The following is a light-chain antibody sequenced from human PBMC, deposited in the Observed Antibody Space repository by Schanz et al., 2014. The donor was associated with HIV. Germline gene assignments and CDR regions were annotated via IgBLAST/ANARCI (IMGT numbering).Light chain of an antibody. V-gene: IGLV2-14*03. CDR1: SGDVGSYNY. CDR3: QSYDKSLSGPYV. Sequence: QSALTQPASVSGSPGQSISISCTGTSGDVGSYNYVSWYQQHPGKAPKLMIYDVSNRPSGVPDRFSGSRSGTSASLAITGLQAEDEADYYCQSYDKSLSGPYVFGAGTKLTVL. J-gene: IGLJ1*01. CDR2: DVS.